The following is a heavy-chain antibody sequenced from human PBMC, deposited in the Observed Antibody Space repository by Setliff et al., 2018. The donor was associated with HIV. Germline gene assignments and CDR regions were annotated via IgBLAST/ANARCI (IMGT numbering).Heavy chain of an antibody. CDR3: AGVEDTYSYDSSGYFSPLTIDY. D-gene: IGHD3-22*01. Sequence: SETLSLTCTVSGGSISNSNYFWDWIRQPPGKGLEWIGSLDYGGSNYYNPSLKSRVTISLVTSENKFSLTLSSVTAADTAVYFCAGVEDTYSYDSSGYFSPLTIDYWGQGTLVTVSS. J-gene: IGHJ4*02. CDR1: GGSISNSNYF. V-gene: IGHV4-39*07. CDR2: LDYGGSN.